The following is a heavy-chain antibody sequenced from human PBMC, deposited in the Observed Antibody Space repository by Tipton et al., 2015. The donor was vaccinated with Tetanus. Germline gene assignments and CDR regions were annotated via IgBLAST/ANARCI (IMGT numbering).Heavy chain of an antibody. CDR1: GLNFSTYA. V-gene: IGHV3-7*03. CDR3: ARSRPGIYFDY. J-gene: IGHJ4*02. CDR2: IKQGGSEK. Sequence: SLRLSCAASGLNFSTYAMSWVRQAPGKGLEWVASIKQGGSEKYYVDSAKGRFTISRDNVKNSLYLQMNSLRAEDTAVYYCARSRPGIYFDYWGQGALVTVSS.